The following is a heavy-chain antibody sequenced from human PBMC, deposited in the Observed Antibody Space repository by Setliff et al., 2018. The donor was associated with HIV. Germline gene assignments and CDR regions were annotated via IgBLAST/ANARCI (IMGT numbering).Heavy chain of an antibody. V-gene: IGHV1-46*01. CDR3: ARDPAPSSSASYFQH. CDR1: GYTSTSYP. D-gene: IGHD6-6*01. CDR2: INTSGGSA. Sequence: VSCKASGYTSTSYPMHWVRQAPGQGLEWMGVINTSGGSAGYAEKFRGRVTMTRDTSTSTVYMELSSLRSEDTAVYYCARDPAPSSSASYFQHWGQGTPVTVSS. J-gene: IGHJ1*01.